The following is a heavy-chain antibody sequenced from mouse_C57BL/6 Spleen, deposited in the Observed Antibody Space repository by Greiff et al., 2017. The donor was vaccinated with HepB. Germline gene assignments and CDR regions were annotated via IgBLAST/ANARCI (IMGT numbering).Heavy chain of an antibody. D-gene: IGHD1-1*01. V-gene: IGHV1-53*01. CDR3: ARPRFITTVVATEDWYFDV. Sequence: VQLQESGTELVKPGASVKLSCKASGYTFTSYWMHWVKQRPGQGLEWIGNINPSNGGTNYNEKFKSKATLTVDKSSSTAYMQLSSLTSEDSAVYYCARPRFITTVVATEDWYFDVWGTGTTVTVSS. CDR2: INPSNGGT. J-gene: IGHJ1*03. CDR1: GYTFTSYW.